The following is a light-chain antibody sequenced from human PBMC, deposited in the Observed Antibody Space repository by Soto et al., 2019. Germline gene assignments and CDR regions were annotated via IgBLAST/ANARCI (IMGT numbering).Light chain of an antibody. Sequence: VLTQSPGTLSLSPGERATLFCRAGQTVDSGDLAWYQQKPGQAPRLLIYGASRRATGIPDRFSGGGSGTDFTITISSLEPEDVAVYYCQHYRSSPLTFGGGTKVEIK. J-gene: IGKJ4*01. V-gene: IGKV3-20*01. CDR1: QTVDSGD. CDR3: QHYRSSPLT. CDR2: GAS.